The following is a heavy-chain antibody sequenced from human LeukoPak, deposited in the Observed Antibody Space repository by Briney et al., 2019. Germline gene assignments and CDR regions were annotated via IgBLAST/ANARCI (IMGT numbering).Heavy chain of an antibody. Sequence: SETLSLTCTVSGGSISSSNWWSWVRQPPGKGLEWIGEIYHSGSTNYNPSLKSRVTISVDTSKNQFSLKLSSVTAADTAVYYCARASRRYGGNTVRGYNWFDPWGQGTLVTVSS. J-gene: IGHJ5*02. CDR3: ARASRRYGGNTVRGYNWFDP. CDR1: GGSISSSNW. CDR2: IYHSGST. D-gene: IGHD4-23*01. V-gene: IGHV4-4*02.